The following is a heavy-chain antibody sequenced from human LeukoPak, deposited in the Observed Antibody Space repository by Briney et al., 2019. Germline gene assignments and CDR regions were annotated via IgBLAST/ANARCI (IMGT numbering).Heavy chain of an antibody. Sequence: SETLSLTCAVYGGSFSGYYWSWIRQPPGKGLEWIGEINHSGSANYNPSLKSRVTISVDTSKNQFSLKLSSVTAADTAVYYCARGRGYYDSSGYFPRPHCYMDVWGKGTTVTVSS. CDR3: ARGRGYYDSSGYFPRPHCYMDV. CDR2: INHSGSA. D-gene: IGHD3-22*01. V-gene: IGHV4-34*01. J-gene: IGHJ6*03. CDR1: GGSFSGYY.